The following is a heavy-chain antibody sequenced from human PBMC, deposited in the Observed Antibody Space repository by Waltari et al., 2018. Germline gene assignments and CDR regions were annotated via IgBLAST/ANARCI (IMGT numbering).Heavy chain of an antibody. D-gene: IGHD3-3*01. J-gene: IGHJ4*02. CDR2: IYHSGST. Sequence: QVQLQESGPGLVKPSETLSLTCAVSGYSISSGYYWGWIRQPPGKGLEWIGSIYHSGSTYYTPSLKSRVTISVDTSKNQFSLKLSSVTAADTAVYYCARLVVGYYDFWSGYPDYWGQGTLVTVSS. CDR3: ARLVVGYYDFWSGYPDY. CDR1: GYSISSGYY. V-gene: IGHV4-38-2*01.